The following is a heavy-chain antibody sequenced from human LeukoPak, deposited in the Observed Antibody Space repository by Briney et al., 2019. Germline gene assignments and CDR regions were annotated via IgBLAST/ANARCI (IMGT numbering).Heavy chain of an antibody. CDR2: ISAYTGIT. V-gene: IGHV1-18*01. CDR3: ARGYHDYGDYSTLYYFDY. CDR1: NYTFTNYG. Sequence: GASVKVSCKTSNYTFTNYGITWVRQAPGQGLEWMGWISAYTGITSFAQKFQGRVTMTTDTSTSTAYMELRSLRSDDTAVYYCARGYHDYGDYSTLYYFDYWGQGTLVTVSS. J-gene: IGHJ4*02. D-gene: IGHD4-17*01.